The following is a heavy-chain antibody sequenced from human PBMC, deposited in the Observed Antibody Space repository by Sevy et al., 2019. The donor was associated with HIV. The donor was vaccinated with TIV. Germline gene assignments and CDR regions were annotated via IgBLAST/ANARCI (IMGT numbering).Heavy chain of an antibody. Sequence: GGSLRLSRAASGFTFSKYSMSWVRQPPGKGLEWVSTLSFGCGEINYADSVKGRFTSSRDNSKSSVYLQMNNLRPEDTAVYYCAREGCTKPHDYWGQGTLVTVSS. D-gene: IGHD2-8*01. CDR3: AREGCTKPHDY. J-gene: IGHJ4*02. V-gene: IGHV3-23*01. CDR1: GFTFSKYS. CDR2: LSFGCGEI.